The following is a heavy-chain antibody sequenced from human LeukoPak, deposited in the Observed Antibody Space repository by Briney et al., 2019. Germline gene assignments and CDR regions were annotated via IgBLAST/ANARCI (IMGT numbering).Heavy chain of an antibody. Sequence: ASVKVSCKVSGYTLTELSMHWVRQAPGKGLEWMGGFDPEDGETIYAQKFQGRVTMTRDTSTSTVYMELSSLRSEDTAVYYCARDLPWPYYYDSSGFWGQGTLVTVSS. CDR2: FDPEDGET. D-gene: IGHD3-22*01. V-gene: IGHV1-24*01. CDR1: GYTLTELS. CDR3: ARDLPWPYYYDSSGF. J-gene: IGHJ4*02.